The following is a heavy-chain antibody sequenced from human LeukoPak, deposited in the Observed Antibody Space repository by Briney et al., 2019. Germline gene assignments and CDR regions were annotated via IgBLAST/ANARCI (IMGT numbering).Heavy chain of an antibody. CDR1: GFSFSSYW. J-gene: IGHJ4*02. CDR2: INSDGSST. D-gene: IGHD3-22*01. CDR3: AREDSSGYYYYDY. Sequence: GGSLRLSCAASGFSFSSYWMHWVRQAPGKGLVWFSRINSDGSSTSYADSVKGRFTISRDNAKNTLYLQMNSLRAEDTAVYYCAREDSSGYYYYDYWGQGTLVTVSS. V-gene: IGHV3-74*01.